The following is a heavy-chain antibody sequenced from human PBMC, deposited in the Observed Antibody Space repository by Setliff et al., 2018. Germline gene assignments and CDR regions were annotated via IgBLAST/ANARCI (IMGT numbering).Heavy chain of an antibody. CDR2: INPKSDYT. CDR3: VRDLTNPDSSDL. V-gene: IGHV1-2*02. J-gene: IGHJ3*01. D-gene: IGHD2-8*01. CDR1: GYIFSDFY. Sequence: ASVKVSCKTSGYIFSDFYVHWVRQAPGQGLEWMAFINPKSDYTSYEQKFQGRVTVTQDTSISTAYMELSRLRSDDTAVYYCVRDLTNPDSSDLWGPGTTVTVSS.